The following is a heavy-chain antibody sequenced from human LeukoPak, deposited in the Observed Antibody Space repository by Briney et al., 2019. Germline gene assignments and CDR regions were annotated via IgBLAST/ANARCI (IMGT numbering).Heavy chain of an antibody. CDR3: ARGNSNWNYVEDWFDP. Sequence: GASVKVSCKASGYTFTNYYIHWVRQAPGQGLEWMGIINPSDISTSYAQKFQGRVSMTRDMSTSTVYMELSSLRSEDTAVYYCARGNSNWNYVEDWFDPWGQGTLVTVSS. D-gene: IGHD1-7*01. CDR1: GYTFTNYY. V-gene: IGHV1-46*01. CDR2: INPSDIST. J-gene: IGHJ5*02.